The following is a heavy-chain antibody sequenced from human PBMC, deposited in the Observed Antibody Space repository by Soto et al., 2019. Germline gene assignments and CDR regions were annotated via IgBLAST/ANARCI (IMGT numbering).Heavy chain of an antibody. V-gene: IGHV3-48*02. D-gene: IGHD3-16*01. CDR3: VTDHLWAFDY. Sequence: EVQLVESGGGLAQPGGSLRLSCVASGFTFSSYSINWIRQAPGKGPEWVSWISPAGNSVDYTDSVKGRFTISRDNAENSLYLEMTSLTDEDTAAYYCVTDHLWAFDYWGQGTLVTVSS. CDR1: GFTFSSYS. CDR2: ISPAGNSV. J-gene: IGHJ4*02.